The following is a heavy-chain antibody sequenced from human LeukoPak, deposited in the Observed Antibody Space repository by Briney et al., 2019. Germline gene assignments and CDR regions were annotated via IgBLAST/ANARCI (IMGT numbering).Heavy chain of an antibody. CDR3: ARTRGITMVRVRGGNWFDP. CDR2: INHSGST. CDR1: GGSFSGYY. D-gene: IGHD3-10*01. Sequence: SETLSLTCAVYGGSFSGYYWSWIRQPPGKGLEWIGEINHSGSTNYNPSLKSRVTISVDTSKNRFSLKLSSVTAADTAVYYCARTRGITMVRVRGGNWFDPWGQGTLVTVSS. J-gene: IGHJ5*02. V-gene: IGHV4-34*01.